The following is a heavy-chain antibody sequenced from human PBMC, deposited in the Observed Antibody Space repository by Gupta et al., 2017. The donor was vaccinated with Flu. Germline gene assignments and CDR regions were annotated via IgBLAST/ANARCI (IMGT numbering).Heavy chain of an antibody. CDR1: GYTFTSYD. Sequence: QVQLVQSGAEVKKPGASVKVSCKASGYTFTSYDINWVRQATGQGLEWMGWMNPNSGNTGYAQKFQGRVTMTRNTSISTAYMELSSLRSEDTAVYYCARARRTLNCSGGSCYSYYFDYWGQGTLVTVSS. D-gene: IGHD2-15*01. V-gene: IGHV1-8*01. CDR2: MNPNSGNT. CDR3: ARARRTLNCSGGSCYSYYFDY. J-gene: IGHJ4*02.